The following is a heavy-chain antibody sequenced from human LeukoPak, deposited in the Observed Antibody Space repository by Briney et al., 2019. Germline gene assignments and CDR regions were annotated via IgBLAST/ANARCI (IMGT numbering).Heavy chain of an antibody. CDR3: ARGVGSSRFDY. CDR1: GFTFSSSA. V-gene: IGHV3-30-3*01. J-gene: IGHJ4*02. CDR2: ISYDGSNK. D-gene: IGHD1-26*01. Sequence: RGVLRLSCAASGFTFSSSAMHWVRQAPGKGLEWVAVISYDGSNKNYADSVKGRFTISRDNSKNTLYLQMNSLRAEDTAVYYCARGVGSSRFDYWGQGTLVTVSS.